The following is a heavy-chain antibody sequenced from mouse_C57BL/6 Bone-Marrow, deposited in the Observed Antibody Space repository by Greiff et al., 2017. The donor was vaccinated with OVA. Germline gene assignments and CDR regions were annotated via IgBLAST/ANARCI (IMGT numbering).Heavy chain of an antibody. J-gene: IGHJ1*03. CDR1: GFTFSSYA. D-gene: IGHD2-5*01. CDR3: TRENYSNYEYFDV. CDR2: ISSGGDYI. V-gene: IGHV5-9-1*02. Sequence: EVKLVESGEGLVKPGGSLKLSCAASGFTFSSYAMSWVRQTPEKRLEWVAYISSGGDYIYYADTVKGRFTISRDNARNTLYLQMSSLKSEDTAMYYCTRENYSNYEYFDVWGTGTTVTVSS.